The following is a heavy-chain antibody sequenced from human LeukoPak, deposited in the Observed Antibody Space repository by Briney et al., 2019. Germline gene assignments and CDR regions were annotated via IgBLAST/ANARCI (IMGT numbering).Heavy chain of an antibody. CDR2: ISWNSGSI. D-gene: IGHD3-3*01. V-gene: IGHV3-9*01. J-gene: IGHJ6*02. CDR1: GFTFDDYA. CDR3: ARGSPIFGVVSDYYYYYGMDV. Sequence: PGGSLRLSCAASGFTFDDYAMHWVRQAPGKGLEWVSGISWNSGSIGYADSVKGRFTISRDNAKNSLYLQMNSLRAEDTAVYYCARGSPIFGVVSDYYYYYGMDVWGQGTTVTVSS.